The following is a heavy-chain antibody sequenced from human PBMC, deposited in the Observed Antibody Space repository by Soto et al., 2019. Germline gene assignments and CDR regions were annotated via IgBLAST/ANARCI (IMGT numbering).Heavy chain of an antibody. Sequence: PGGSLRLSCAASGFTFSSYSMKWVRQAPGRGLEWVSYISSSSSTIYYADSVKGRFTISRDNAKNSLYLQMDSPRDEDTAVYYCARGGHYYYYGMDVWGQGTTVTVSS. CDR2: ISSSSSTI. CDR3: ARGGHYYYYGMDV. CDR1: GFTFSSYS. D-gene: IGHD2-15*01. V-gene: IGHV3-48*02. J-gene: IGHJ6*02.